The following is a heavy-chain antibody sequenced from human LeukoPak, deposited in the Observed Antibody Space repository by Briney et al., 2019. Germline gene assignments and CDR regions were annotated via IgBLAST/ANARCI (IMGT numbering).Heavy chain of an antibody. CDR3: ARLTSSTSSPRYYYYHYYMDV. CDR2: IYHSGST. D-gene: IGHD2-2*01. Sequence: SETLSLTCAVSGYSISSGYYWGWIRQPPGKGLEWIGSIYHSGSTYYNPSLKSRVTISVDTSKNQFSLKLSSVTAADTAVYYCARLTSSTSSPRYYYYHYYMDVWGKGTTVTVSS. V-gene: IGHV4-38-2*01. J-gene: IGHJ6*03. CDR1: GYSISSGYY.